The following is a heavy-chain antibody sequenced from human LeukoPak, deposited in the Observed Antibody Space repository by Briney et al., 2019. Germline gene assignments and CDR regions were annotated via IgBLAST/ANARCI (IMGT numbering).Heavy chain of an antibody. Sequence: PGGSLRLSCAASGFPFTTYGMHWVRQAPGKGLEWVAIIWFDGSNQYYADSVKGRFTISRDKSKNTVYLQMNSLRAEDTAVYYCAKEYWNYRYYFDYWGQGTLVTVSS. D-gene: IGHD1-7*01. J-gene: IGHJ4*02. CDR2: IWFDGSNQ. CDR3: AKEYWNYRYYFDY. V-gene: IGHV3-33*03. CDR1: GFPFTTYG.